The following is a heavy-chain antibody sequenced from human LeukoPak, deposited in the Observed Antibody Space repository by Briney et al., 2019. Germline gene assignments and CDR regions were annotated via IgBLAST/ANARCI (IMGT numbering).Heavy chain of an antibody. CDR1: GYGFTTYW. J-gene: IGHJ6*03. CDR2: IYPDDSDT. Sequence: GESLKISCKGSGYGFTTYWIGWVRQMPGKGLEWMGIIYPDDSDTRYSPSFQGQVTISADKSISTAYLQWSSLKASDTAMYYCARHGRVGRASSWKNYYYYYMDVWGKGTTVTISS. D-gene: IGHD6-13*01. V-gene: IGHV5-51*01. CDR3: ARHGRVGRASSWKNYYYYYMDV.